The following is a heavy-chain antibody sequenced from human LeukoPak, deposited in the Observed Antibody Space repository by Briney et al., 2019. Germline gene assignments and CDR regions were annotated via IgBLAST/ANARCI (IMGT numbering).Heavy chain of an antibody. D-gene: IGHD6-19*01. CDR1: GFTFSSYW. CDR2: IKQDGSVK. J-gene: IGHJ4*02. CDR3: ARDSYSSGVDY. V-gene: IGHV3-7*01. Sequence: PGGSLRLSCAASGFTFSSYWMSWVRQPPGKGLEWVATIKQDGSVKYYVDSVKGRFTISRDNAKNSLYLQMNSLRAEDTAVYFCARDSYSSGVDYWGQGTLVTVSS.